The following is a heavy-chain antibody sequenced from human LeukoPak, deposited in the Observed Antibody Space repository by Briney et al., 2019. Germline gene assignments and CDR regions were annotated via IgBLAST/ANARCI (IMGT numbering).Heavy chain of an antibody. CDR3: ARGAEQDTATDY. V-gene: IGHV1-8*03. Sequence: GASVKVSCKASGYTFTSYGISWVRQAPGHGLEGMGWMNPNSGNTGYAQKFQGRVTITRNTSISTAYMELSSLRSEDTAVYYCARGAEQDTATDYWGQGTLVTVSS. CDR1: GYTFTSYG. CDR2: MNPNSGNT. J-gene: IGHJ4*02. D-gene: IGHD5-18*01.